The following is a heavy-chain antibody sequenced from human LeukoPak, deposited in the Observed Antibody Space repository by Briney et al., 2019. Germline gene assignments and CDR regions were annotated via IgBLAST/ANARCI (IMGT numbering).Heavy chain of an antibody. CDR3: AQGTFGVVSGYYYYGMDV. CDR1: GYTFTSYY. CDR2: IIPIFGTA. Sequence: SVKVSCKASGYTFTSYYMHWVRQAPGQGLEWMGGIIPIFGTANYPQKFQGRVTITADESTSTAYMELSSLRSEDTAVYYCAQGTFGVVSGYYYYGMDVWGQGTTVTVSS. V-gene: IGHV1-69*13. J-gene: IGHJ6*02. D-gene: IGHD3-3*01.